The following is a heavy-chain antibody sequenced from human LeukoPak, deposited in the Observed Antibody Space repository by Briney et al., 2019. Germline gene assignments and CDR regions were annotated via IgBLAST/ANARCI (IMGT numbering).Heavy chain of an antibody. CDR2: IYHSGST. CDR3: ARGSVVAATPYDY. D-gene: IGHD2-15*01. Sequence: SETLSLTCTVSGGSISSYYWSWIRQPPGKGLEWIGYIYHSGSTYYNPSLKSRVTISVDRSKNQFSLKLSSVTAADTAVYYCARGSVVAATPYDYWGQGTLVTVSS. V-gene: IGHV4-59*12. J-gene: IGHJ4*02. CDR1: GGSISSYY.